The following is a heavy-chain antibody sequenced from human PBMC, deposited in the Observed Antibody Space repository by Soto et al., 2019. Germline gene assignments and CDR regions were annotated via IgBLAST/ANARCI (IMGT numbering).Heavy chain of an antibody. CDR2: IWYEGENK. D-gene: IGHD2-8*01. CDR1: GFAFSNFG. V-gene: IGHV3-33*01. Sequence: QLVESGGGVVQPGRSLRLSCAASGFAFSNFGLHWVRQAPGKGLEWVSIIWYEGENKYYSVNVKGRFTISRDNCRSTVFLEMNSLRVDVAAVYCCARESPTLYAMDVWGQGTTVTGSS. J-gene: IGHJ6*02. CDR3: ARESPTLYAMDV.